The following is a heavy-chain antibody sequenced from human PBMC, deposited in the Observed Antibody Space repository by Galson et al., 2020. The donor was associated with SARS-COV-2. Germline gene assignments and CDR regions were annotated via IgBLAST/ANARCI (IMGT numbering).Heavy chain of an antibody. Sequence: ASVKVSCKASGYTFTNYYIHWVRQAPGQGLEWVGVINPNGGATTYAQRFQGRVTVTRDTSTSTVYMELSSLRSDDTAVYFCARGLYMGYGEKLGPWGQGTLVTVSS. V-gene: IGHV1-46*01. CDR2: INPNGGAT. CDR3: ARGLYMGYGEKLGP. J-gene: IGHJ5*02. D-gene: IGHD4-17*01. CDR1: GYTFTNYY.